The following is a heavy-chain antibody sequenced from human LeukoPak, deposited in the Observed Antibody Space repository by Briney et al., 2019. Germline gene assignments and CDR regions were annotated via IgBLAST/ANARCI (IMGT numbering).Heavy chain of an antibody. J-gene: IGHJ4*02. CDR1: GFTFRTYV. CDR2: IRSDGSNK. D-gene: IGHD4-17*01. CDR3: TKGPTTTIQN. Sequence: GGSLRLSCAASGFTFRTYVMHWVRQAPGKGLEWVAFIRSDGSNKSYGDSVKGRFTISRDNSKNTMYLEMNSLRPEDTAVYHCTKGPTTTIQNWGQGILVTVSS. V-gene: IGHV3-30*02.